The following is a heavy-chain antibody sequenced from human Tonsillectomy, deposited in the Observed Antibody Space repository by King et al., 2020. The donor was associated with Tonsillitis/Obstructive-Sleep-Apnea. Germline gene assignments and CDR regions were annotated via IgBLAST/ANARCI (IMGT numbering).Heavy chain of an antibody. V-gene: IGHV3-43*02. D-gene: IGHD4-11*01. J-gene: IGHJ3*02. CDR2: ISGDGGST. CDR1: GFTFDDYA. CDR3: AKGNNYNNLVAFYI. Sequence: QLVQSGGGVVQPGGSLRLSCAASGFTFDDYAMHWVRQAPGKGLEWVSLISGDGGSTYYADSVKGRLTISRDNSKNYLYVQMNSLRTAESALYYFAKGNNYNNLVAFYICGHGTMFTVSS.